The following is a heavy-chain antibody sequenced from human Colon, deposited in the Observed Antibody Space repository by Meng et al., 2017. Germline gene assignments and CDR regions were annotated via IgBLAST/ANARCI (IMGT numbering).Heavy chain of an antibody. Sequence: GESLKISCAASGFTSSSYEMNWVRQAPGKGLEWVSYISSSGSTIYYADSVKGRFTISRDNAKNSLYLQMNSLRAEDTAVYYCARDEGYFVSGSYADYWGQGTLVTVSS. D-gene: IGHD3-10*01. J-gene: IGHJ4*02. V-gene: IGHV3-48*03. CDR1: GFTSSSYE. CDR2: ISSSGSTI. CDR3: ARDEGYFVSGSYADY.